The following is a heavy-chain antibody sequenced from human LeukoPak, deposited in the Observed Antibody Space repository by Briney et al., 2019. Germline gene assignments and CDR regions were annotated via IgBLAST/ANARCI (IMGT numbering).Heavy chain of an antibody. CDR2: IYPDDSDT. CDR3: ARLAYCSNDVCYSNYYYSMDV. Sequence: GESLKISCKVSGYTFSSYWIGWVRQMPGKGLEWMGIIYPDDSDTRYSPSFQGQVTISADKSISTAYLQWSSLKASDTAVYYCARLAYCSNDVCYSNYYYSMDVWGKGTTVTVSS. J-gene: IGHJ6*03. CDR1: GYTFSSYW. D-gene: IGHD2-8*01. V-gene: IGHV5-51*01.